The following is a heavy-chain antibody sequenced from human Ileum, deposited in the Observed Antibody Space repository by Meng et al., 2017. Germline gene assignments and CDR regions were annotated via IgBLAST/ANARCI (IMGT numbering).Heavy chain of an antibody. V-gene: IGHV4-34*01. CDR2: IHYSGST. J-gene: IGHJ4*02. CDR1: GASFTDYY. D-gene: IGHD1-26*01. CDR3: ARRIRGGSYLG. Sequence: QLQLMQCGAGMLKPSETLSLTCNVYGASFTDYYWNWIRQPPGKGLGWIGEIHYSGSTNYNPALESRVTISEDTSQKQFSLRLSSVTAADTAVYYCARRIRGGSYLGWGQGTLVTVSS.